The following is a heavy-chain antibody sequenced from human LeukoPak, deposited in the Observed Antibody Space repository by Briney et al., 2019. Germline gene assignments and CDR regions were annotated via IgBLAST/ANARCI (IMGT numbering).Heavy chain of an antibody. CDR3: AREGGTIAGTGIPFDY. D-gene: IGHD6-13*01. J-gene: IGHJ4*02. Sequence: ASVKVSCKASGYTFTGYYMHWVRQAPGQGLEWMGWINPNSGGTNYAQKFQGRVTMTRDTSISTAYMELSSLTSDDTAVYYCAREGGTIAGTGIPFDYWGQGTLVTVS. CDR2: INPNSGGT. CDR1: GYTFTGYY. V-gene: IGHV1-2*02.